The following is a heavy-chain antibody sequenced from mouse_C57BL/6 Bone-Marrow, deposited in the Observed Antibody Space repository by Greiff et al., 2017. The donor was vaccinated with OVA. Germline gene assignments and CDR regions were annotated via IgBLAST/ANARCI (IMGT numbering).Heavy chain of an antibody. J-gene: IGHJ2*01. CDR2: INPNNGGT. CDR1: GYTFTDYY. Sequence: EVQLQQSGPELVKPGASVKISCKASGYTFTDYYMNWVKQSHGKSLEWIGDINPNNGGTSYNQKFKGKATLTVDKSSSTAYMELRSLTSEDSAVYYCARAPYYYGSPYFDYWGQGTTLTVSS. V-gene: IGHV1-26*01. D-gene: IGHD1-1*01. CDR3: ARAPYYYGSPYFDY.